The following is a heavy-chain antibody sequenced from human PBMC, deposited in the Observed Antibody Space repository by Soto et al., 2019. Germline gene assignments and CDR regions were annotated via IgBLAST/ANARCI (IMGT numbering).Heavy chain of an antibody. J-gene: IGHJ6*02. CDR1: GFTLSGYA. CDR2: ISSNGVGT. CDR3: AIGDKYFDYYYYGMDV. Sequence: PGGSLRLSCAASGFTLSGYAMDWVRQAPGKGLEYVSGISSNGVGTYYANSVQGRFTISRDNSKNTVYLQMGSLRPEDTAVYYCAIGDKYFDYYYYGMDVWGQGTTVTVSS. V-gene: IGHV3-64*01. D-gene: IGHD3-9*01.